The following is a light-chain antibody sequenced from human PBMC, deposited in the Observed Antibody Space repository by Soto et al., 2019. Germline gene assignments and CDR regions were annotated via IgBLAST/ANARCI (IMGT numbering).Light chain of an antibody. J-gene: IGLJ7*01. CDR2: GNS. CDR1: SSNIGAGYD. Sequence: QSVLTQPPSVSGAPGQRVTISCTGSSSNIGAGYDVHWYQQLPGTAPKLLIYGNSNRPSGVPDRFSGSKSGTSASLAITGLQAEDAADYYCQSYDSSLSGSVFRGGTQLTVL. CDR3: QSYDSSLSGSV. V-gene: IGLV1-40*01.